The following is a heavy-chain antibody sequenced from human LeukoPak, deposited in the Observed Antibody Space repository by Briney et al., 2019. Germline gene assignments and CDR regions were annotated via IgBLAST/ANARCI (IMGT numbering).Heavy chain of an antibody. CDR3: ASYISGWGYYFDY. CDR2: INPNSGGT. V-gene: IGHV1-2*02. CDR1: GYTFTGYY. Sequence: GASVNVSCKASGYTFTGYYMHWVRQPPGQGLEWMGWINPNSGGTNYAQKFQGRVTMTRDTSISTAYMELSRLRSDDTAVYYCASYISGWGYYFDYWGQGTLVTVSS. D-gene: IGHD6-19*01. J-gene: IGHJ4*02.